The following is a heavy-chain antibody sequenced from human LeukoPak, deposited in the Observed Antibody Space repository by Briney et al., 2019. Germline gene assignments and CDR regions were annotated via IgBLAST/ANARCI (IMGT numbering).Heavy chain of an antibody. V-gene: IGHV4-34*01. CDR1: GGSFSGYY. D-gene: IGHD3-3*01. CDR2: INHSGST. J-gene: IGHJ4*02. CDR3: ARVEMEYYDFWSGYLDY. Sequence: SETLSLTCAVSGGSFSGYYWSWIRQPPGKGLEWIGEINHSGSTNYNPSLKSRVTISVDTSKNQFSLKLSSVTAADTAVYYCARVEMEYYDFWSGYLDYGGQGTLVTVSS.